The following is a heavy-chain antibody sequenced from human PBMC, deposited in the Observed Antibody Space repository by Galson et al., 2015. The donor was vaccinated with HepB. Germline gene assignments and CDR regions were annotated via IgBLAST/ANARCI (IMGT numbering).Heavy chain of an antibody. V-gene: IGHV1-8*01. J-gene: IGHJ6*02. Sequence: SVKVSCKASGYTFTSYDINWVRQATGQGLEWMGWMNPNSGNTGYAQKFQGRVTMTRNTSISTAYMELSSLRSEDTAVYYCARLGAEGSSWYPYYYYGMDVWGQGTTVTVSS. D-gene: IGHD6-13*01. CDR3: ARLGAEGSSWYPYYYYGMDV. CDR2: MNPNSGNT. CDR1: GYTFTSYD.